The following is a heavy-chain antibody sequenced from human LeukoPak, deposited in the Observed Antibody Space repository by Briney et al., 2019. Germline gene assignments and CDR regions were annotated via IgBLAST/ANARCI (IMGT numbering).Heavy chain of an antibody. CDR1: GYTFTSYG. CDR3: ARGGSIAAAGTGFWPKNYYYYGMDV. D-gene: IGHD6-13*01. Sequence: GASVKVSCKASGYTFTSYGISWVRQAPGQGLEWMGWISAYNGNTNYAQKLQGRVTMTTDTSTSTAYMELRSLRSDDTAVYYCARGGSIAAAGTGFWPKNYYYYGMDVWGQGTTVTVSS. V-gene: IGHV1-18*01. CDR2: ISAYNGNT. J-gene: IGHJ6*02.